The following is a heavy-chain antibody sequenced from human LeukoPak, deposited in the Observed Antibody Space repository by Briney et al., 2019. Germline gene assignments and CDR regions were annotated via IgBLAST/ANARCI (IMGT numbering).Heavy chain of an antibody. CDR3: ARQVAGVNDY. CDR2: MKEGGSEE. J-gene: IGHJ4*02. D-gene: IGHD6-19*01. Sequence: GGSLRLSCATSGFTFSNFWMTWVRQAPGEGLEWVANMKEGGSEEYYVDSVKGRFTIFRDNAKSSLYLQMNSLRVEDTAVYYCARQVAGVNDYWGQGTLVTVSS. V-gene: IGHV3-7*01. CDR1: GFTFSNFW.